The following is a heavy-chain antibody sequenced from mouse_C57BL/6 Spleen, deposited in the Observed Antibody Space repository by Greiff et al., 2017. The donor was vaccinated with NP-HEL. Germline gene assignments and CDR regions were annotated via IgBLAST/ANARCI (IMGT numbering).Heavy chain of an antibody. J-gene: IGHJ2*01. CDR3: ARKGYDYPYFDY. V-gene: IGHV1-81*01. CDR1: GYTFTSYG. Sequence: QVQLQQSGAELARPGASVKLSCKASGYTFTSYGISWVKQRTGQGLEWIGEIYPRSGNTYYNEKFKGKATLTADKSSSTAYMELRSLTSEDSAVYFCARKGYDYPYFDYWGQGTTLTVPS. D-gene: IGHD2-4*01. CDR2: IYPRSGNT.